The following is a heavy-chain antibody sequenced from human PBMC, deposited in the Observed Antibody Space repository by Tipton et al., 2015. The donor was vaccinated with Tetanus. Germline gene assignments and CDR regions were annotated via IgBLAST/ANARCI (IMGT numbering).Heavy chain of an antibody. CDR1: GYTFTSYD. CDR3: ARGVVGDFWSGYSDDY. D-gene: IGHD3-3*01. J-gene: IGHJ4*01. V-gene: IGHV1-8*01. Sequence: QLVQSGAEVKKPGASVKVSCKASGYTFTSYDINWVRQATGQGLEWMGWMNPNSGNTGYAQKFQGRVTMTRNTSISTAYMELSSLRSEYTAVYYCARGVVGDFWSGYSDDYWGHGTLVTVSS. CDR2: MNPNSGNT.